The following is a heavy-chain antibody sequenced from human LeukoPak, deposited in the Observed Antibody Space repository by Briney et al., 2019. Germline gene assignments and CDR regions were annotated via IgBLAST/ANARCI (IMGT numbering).Heavy chain of an antibody. CDR2: MFNYFSGST. J-gene: IGHJ4*02. V-gene: IGHV4-59*01. CDR3: AREAPYYYDSSGYYYADSPFDY. CDR1: GDSINSYY. Sequence: SETLSLTCTVFGDSINSYYWSWIRQPPGKGLEWIGYMFNYFSGSTNYNPSLKSRLTFSVDTSKNHFALKLTSVTAADTAVYYCAREAPYYYDSSGYYYADSPFDYWGQGTLVTVSS. D-gene: IGHD3-22*01.